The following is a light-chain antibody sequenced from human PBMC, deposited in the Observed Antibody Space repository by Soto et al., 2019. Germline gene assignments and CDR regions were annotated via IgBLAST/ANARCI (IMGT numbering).Light chain of an antibody. CDR1: SSDVGGYDF. V-gene: IGLV2-11*01. CDR2: DVS. J-gene: IGLJ2*01. Sequence: QSVLTQPRSVSGSPGQSVTISCTGTSSDVGGYDFVSWYQQHPGKAPKLMISDVSKRPSGVPDRFSGSKSGNTASLTISGLQAEYEADYYCCSYAGDLALFGGGTKVTV. CDR3: CSYAGDLAL.